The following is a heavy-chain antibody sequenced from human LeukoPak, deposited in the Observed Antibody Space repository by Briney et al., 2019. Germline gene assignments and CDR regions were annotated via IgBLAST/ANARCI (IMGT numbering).Heavy chain of an antibody. D-gene: IGHD5-24*01. V-gene: IGHV4-30-2*01. CDR1: GGSISSGGTY. J-gene: IGHJ6*03. CDR2: IYHSGTT. Sequence: SQTLSLTCSVSGGSISSGGTYWSWIRQPPGMGLEWIGYIYHSGTTLYNPSLKSLVTMSIDRSKKQVSLKLSSVTAADTAVYYCARTRSDGYNYFYYYYMDVWGTGTTVTVSS. CDR3: ARTRSDGYNYFYYYYMDV.